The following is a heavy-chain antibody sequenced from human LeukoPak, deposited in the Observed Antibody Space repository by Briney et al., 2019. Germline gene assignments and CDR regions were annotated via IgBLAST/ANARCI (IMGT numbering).Heavy chain of an antibody. Sequence: GGSLRLSCAASGLTFSDCYMSWIRQAPGKGLEWVSYISNSGDSISYAASVKGRFTISRDNAKNSLYLQMNSLRADDTAVYYCARARGLGPGGWFDPWGQGTLVTVSS. V-gene: IGHV3-11*01. J-gene: IGHJ5*02. CDR2: ISNSGDSI. D-gene: IGHD3-10*01. CDR1: GLTFSDCY. CDR3: ARARGLGPGGWFDP.